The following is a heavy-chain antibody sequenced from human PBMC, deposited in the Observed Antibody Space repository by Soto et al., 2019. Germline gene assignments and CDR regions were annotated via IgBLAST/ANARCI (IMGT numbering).Heavy chain of an antibody. J-gene: IGHJ4*02. CDR3: TRLGIAAAGTDY. CDR2: IRSKAKSYAT. Sequence: EVQLLESGGGLVQPGGSLKLSCAASGFTFSGSAMHWVRQASGKGLEWVGRIRSKAKSYATVYAASVKGRFTISRDDSKNTAYLQMNSLKIEDTAVYYCTRLGIAAAGTDYWGQGTLVTVSS. V-gene: IGHV3-73*02. CDR1: GFTFSGSA. D-gene: IGHD6-13*01.